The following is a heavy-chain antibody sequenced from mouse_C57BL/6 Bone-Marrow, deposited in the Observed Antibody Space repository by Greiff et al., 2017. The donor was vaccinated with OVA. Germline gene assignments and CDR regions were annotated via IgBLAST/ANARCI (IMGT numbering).Heavy chain of an antibody. Sequence: QVQLQQSGAELARPGASVKMSCKASGYTFTSYTMHWVNQRPGQGLEWIGYINPSSGYTKYNQKFKDKATLTADKSSSTAYMQLSSLTSEDSAVYYCAREDGKWFAYWGQGTLVTVSA. D-gene: IGHD2-1*01. V-gene: IGHV1-4*01. CDR1: GYTFTSYT. CDR2: INPSSGYT. J-gene: IGHJ3*01. CDR3: AREDGKWFAY.